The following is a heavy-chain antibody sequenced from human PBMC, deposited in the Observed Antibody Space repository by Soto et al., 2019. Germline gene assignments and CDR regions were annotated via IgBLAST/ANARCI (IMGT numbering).Heavy chain of an antibody. D-gene: IGHD2-2*01. J-gene: IGHJ4*02. Sequence: EVQLLESGGGLVQPGGSMRLSCAASGLTFRNYAMTWVRQAPGKGPEWVSTVSGNGGETFYADSVKGRFTISRDNSKDTFYLIMKSLRVEDTAVDYCAKGGHQSFFDYWGQGTPVAVSS. CDR1: GLTFRNYA. CDR3: AKGGHQSFFDY. V-gene: IGHV3-23*01. CDR2: VSGNGGET.